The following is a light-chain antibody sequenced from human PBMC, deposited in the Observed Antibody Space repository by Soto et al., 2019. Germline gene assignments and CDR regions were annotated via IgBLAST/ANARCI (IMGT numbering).Light chain of an antibody. CDR1: QGISRY. Sequence: DIQLTQSPSFLSASVGDRATITCRASQGISRYLAWYQQKPGKAPKLLIYAAATLQSEVPSRFSGSGSGTEFTLTISSLQPEDVATYYCQQLNSYPLFTFGPGTKVDNK. CDR3: QQLNSYPLFT. V-gene: IGKV1-9*01. J-gene: IGKJ3*01. CDR2: AAA.